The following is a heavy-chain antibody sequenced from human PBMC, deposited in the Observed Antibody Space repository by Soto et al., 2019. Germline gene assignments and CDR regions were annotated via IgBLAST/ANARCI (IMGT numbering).Heavy chain of an antibody. Sequence: GGSLRLSCAASGFTFSSYGMHWVRQAPGKGLEWVAVISYDGSNKYYADSVKGRFTISRDNSKNTLYLQMNSLRAEDTAVYYCAKDHISVVVPAAPYGMDVWGQGTTVTVSS. D-gene: IGHD2-2*01. CDR2: ISYDGSNK. J-gene: IGHJ6*02. CDR3: AKDHISVVVPAAPYGMDV. V-gene: IGHV3-30*18. CDR1: GFTFSSYG.